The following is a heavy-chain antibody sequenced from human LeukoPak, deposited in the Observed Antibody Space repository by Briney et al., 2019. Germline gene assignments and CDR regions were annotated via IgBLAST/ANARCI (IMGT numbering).Heavy chain of an antibody. J-gene: IGHJ5*02. Sequence: GGSLRLSCAASGFTFSSYSMNWVRQAPGKGLEWVSYISSSSSTIYYADSVKGRFTISRDNAKNSLYLQMNSLRAEDTAVYYCARAWCGGDCYSWWFDPWGQGTLVTVSS. V-gene: IGHV3-48*01. CDR2: ISSSSSTI. CDR3: ARAWCGGDCYSWWFDP. CDR1: GFTFSSYS. D-gene: IGHD2-21*02.